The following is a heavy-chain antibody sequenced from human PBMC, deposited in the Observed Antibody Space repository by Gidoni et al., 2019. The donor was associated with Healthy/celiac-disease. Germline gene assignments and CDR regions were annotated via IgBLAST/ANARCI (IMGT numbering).Heavy chain of an antibody. CDR2: IYSGGST. V-gene: IGHV3-66*02. Sequence: EVQLVESGGVLVQPGGSLRLSCAASGFTVSSNYMSWVRQAPGKGLEWVSVIYSGGSTYYADSVKGRLTISRDNSKNTLYIQMNSLRAEDPAVYYCARGVEGGSGYWGQGTLVTVSS. D-gene: IGHD3-10*01. J-gene: IGHJ4*02. CDR3: ARGVEGGSGY. CDR1: GFTVSSNY.